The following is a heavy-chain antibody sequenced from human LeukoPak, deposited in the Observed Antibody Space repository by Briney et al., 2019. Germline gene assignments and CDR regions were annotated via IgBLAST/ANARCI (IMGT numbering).Heavy chain of an antibody. J-gene: IGHJ6*02. CDR1: GYTFTSYY. CDR3: ARGVMVRGPPYRGCMDV. D-gene: IGHD3-10*01. Sequence: ASVKVSCKASGYTFTSYYMYWVRQAPGQGLEWVGIINPSGGSTSYAQKFQGRVTMTRDTSTSTVYMELSSLRSEDTAVHYCARGVMVRGPPYRGCMDVWGQGTTVTV. V-gene: IGHV1-46*01. CDR2: INPSGGST.